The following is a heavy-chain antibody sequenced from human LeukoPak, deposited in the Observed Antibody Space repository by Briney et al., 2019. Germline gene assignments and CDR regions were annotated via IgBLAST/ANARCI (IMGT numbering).Heavy chain of an antibody. CDR2: ISGSGGST. CDR3: AKGIGGSTSYYYYYYYMDV. V-gene: IGHV3-23*01. D-gene: IGHD2-2*01. CDR1: GFTFDDYG. Sequence: PGGSLRLSCAASGFTFDDYGMHWVRQAPGKGLEWVSAISGSGGSTYYADSVKGRFTISRDNSKNTLYLQMNSLRAEDTAVYYCAKGIGGSTSYYYYYYYMDVWGKGTTVTVSS. J-gene: IGHJ6*03.